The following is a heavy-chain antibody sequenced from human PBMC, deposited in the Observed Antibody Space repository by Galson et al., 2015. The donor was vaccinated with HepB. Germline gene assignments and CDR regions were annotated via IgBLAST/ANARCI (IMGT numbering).Heavy chain of an antibody. CDR3: ARDPTPPVLLWFVELFSNWFDP. CDR2: INSDGSST. D-gene: IGHD3-10*01. Sequence: SLRLSCAASGFTFNSYWMHWVRQAPGKGLVWVSRINSDGSSTSYADSVKGRFTISRDNAKNTLYLQMNSLRAEDTAVYYCARDPTPPVLLWFVELFSNWFDPWGQGTLVTVSS. J-gene: IGHJ5*02. V-gene: IGHV3-74*01. CDR1: GFTFNSYW.